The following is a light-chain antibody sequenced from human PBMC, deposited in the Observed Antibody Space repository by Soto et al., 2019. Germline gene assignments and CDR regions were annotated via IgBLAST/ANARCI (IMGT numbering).Light chain of an antibody. J-gene: IGKJ4*01. Sequence: TQMTQSPSTLSASVGDSVSITCRASRDIGTWLAWFQQKPGRAPNLLIYRASTLARGVPSRFSGSGSGTEFTLTISSLQPDDFATYYCHRHENYLLALGGGTKVDIK. CDR3: HRHENYLLA. V-gene: IGKV1-5*03. CDR1: RDIGTW. CDR2: RAS.